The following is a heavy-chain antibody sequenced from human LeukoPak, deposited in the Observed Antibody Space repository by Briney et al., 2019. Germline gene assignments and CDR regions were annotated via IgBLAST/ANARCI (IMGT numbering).Heavy chain of an antibody. CDR1: GGTFSSYA. CDR2: IIPIFGTA. V-gene: IGHV1-69*13. Sequence: ASVKVSCKASGGTFSSYAISWVRQAPGQGLEWMGGIIPIFGTANYAQKFRGRVTITADESTSTAYMELSSLRSEDTAVYYCARERRLPTVTTPYYFDYWGQGTLVTVSS. D-gene: IGHD4-17*01. CDR3: ARERRLPTVTTPYYFDY. J-gene: IGHJ4*02.